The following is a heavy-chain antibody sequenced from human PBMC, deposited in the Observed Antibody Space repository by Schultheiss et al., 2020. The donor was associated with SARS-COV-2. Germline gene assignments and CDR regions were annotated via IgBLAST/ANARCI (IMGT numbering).Heavy chain of an antibody. D-gene: IGHD1-26*01. Sequence: ASVKVSCKASGYTFSNYGISWVRQAPGQGLEWMGWISAYNGNTNYAQKLQGRVTMTTDTSTSTAYMELRSLRSDDTAVYYCARDGVMVGATSYYYYGMDVWGQGTTVTVSS. CDR2: ISAYNGNT. V-gene: IGHV1-18*01. CDR1: GYTFSNYG. J-gene: IGHJ6*02. CDR3: ARDGVMVGATSYYYYGMDV.